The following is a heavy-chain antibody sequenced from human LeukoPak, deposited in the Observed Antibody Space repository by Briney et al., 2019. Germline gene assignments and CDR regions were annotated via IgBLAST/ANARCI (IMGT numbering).Heavy chain of an antibody. D-gene: IGHD5-18*01. V-gene: IGHV1-46*01. CDR2: INPSGGST. J-gene: IGHJ6*02. Sequence: GASVKVSCKASGYTFTSYGISWVRQAPGQGLEWMGIINPSGGSTSYAQKFQGRVTMTRDTSTSTVYMELSSLRSEDTAVYYCAREEYSFNYYYYYGMDVWGQGTTVTVSS. CDR3: AREEYSFNYYYYYGMDV. CDR1: GYTFTSYG.